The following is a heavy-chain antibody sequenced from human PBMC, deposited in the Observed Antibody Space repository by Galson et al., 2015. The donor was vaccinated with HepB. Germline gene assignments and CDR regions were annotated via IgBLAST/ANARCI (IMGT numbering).Heavy chain of an antibody. CDR1: GFTLSSYA. CDR2: ITGSGGST. J-gene: IGHJ6*02. D-gene: IGHD6-13*01. CDR3: AKFLGQLVYYYDMDV. V-gene: IGHV3-23*01. Sequence: SLRLSCAASGFTLSSYAMSWVRQAPGKGLEWVSAITGSGGSTYYADSVKGRFTISRYNSKNTLYLQMNSLRAEDTAVYYCAKFLGQLVYYYDMDVWGQGTPVTVSS.